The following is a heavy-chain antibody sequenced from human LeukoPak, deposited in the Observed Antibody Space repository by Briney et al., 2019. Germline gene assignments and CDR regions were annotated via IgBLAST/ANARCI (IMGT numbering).Heavy chain of an antibody. V-gene: IGHV3-53*01. J-gene: IGHJ4*02. CDR2: IYSGGST. CDR1: GFTVSSNY. D-gene: IGHD3-9*01. CDR3: AHLGYDILTGYYN. Sequence: GGSLRLSCAASGFTVSSNYMSWVRQAPGKGLEWVSVIYSGGSTYYADSVKGRFTISRDNSKNTLYLQMNSLRAEDTAVYYCAHLGYDILTGYYNWGQGTLVTVSS.